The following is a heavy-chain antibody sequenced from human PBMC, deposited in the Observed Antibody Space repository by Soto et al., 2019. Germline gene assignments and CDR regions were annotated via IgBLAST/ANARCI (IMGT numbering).Heavy chain of an antibody. Sequence: QVQLVESGGGVVQPGRSLRLSCAASGFTFSSYGMHWVRQAPGKGLEWVAVISYDGSNKYYADSVKGRFTISRDNSKNTLYLQMNSLRAEDTAVYYCAKDPRHMITFGGVIATYYFDYWGQGTLVTVSS. V-gene: IGHV3-30*18. J-gene: IGHJ4*02. CDR3: AKDPRHMITFGGVIATYYFDY. CDR1: GFTFSSYG. D-gene: IGHD3-16*02. CDR2: ISYDGSNK.